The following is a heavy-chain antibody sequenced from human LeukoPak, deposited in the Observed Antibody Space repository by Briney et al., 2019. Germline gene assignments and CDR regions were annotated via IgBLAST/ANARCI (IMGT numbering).Heavy chain of an antibody. CDR2: ISGSGGST. CDR3: AKSSTAGTWRGPIVGDCDY. D-gene: IGHD1-1*01. Sequence: GGSLRLSCAASGFTFSSYAMSWVRQAPGKGLEWVSAISGSGGSTYYADSVKGRFTISRDNSKNTLYLQMNSLRAEDTAVYYCAKSSTAGTWRGPIVGDCDYWGRGTLVTVLS. CDR1: GFTFSSYA. J-gene: IGHJ4*02. V-gene: IGHV3-23*01.